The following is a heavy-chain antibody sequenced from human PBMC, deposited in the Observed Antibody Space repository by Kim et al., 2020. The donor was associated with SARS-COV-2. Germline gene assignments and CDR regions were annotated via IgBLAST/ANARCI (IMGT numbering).Heavy chain of an antibody. V-gene: IGHV4-39*01. CDR3: ARTPRFPKYYYGSGTRWCFYL. CDR2: IYYSGST. CDR1: GGSISSSSYY. Sequence: SETLSLTCTVSGGSISSSSYYWGWIRQPPGKGLEWIGSIYYSGSTYYNPSLKSRVTISVDTSKNQFSLKLSSVTAADTAVYYCARTPRFPKYYYGSGTRWCFYLCGRGTLCTVSP. J-gene: IGHJ2*01. D-gene: IGHD3-10*01.